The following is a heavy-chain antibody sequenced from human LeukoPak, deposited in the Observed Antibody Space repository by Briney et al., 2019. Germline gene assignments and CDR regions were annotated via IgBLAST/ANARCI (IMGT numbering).Heavy chain of an antibody. CDR3: ARSRSGSGSYWFWFDP. Sequence: GGSLRLSCAASGFTFSSYSMNWVRQAPGKGLEWVSSISSSSSYIYYADSVQGRFSISRDNAKNSLYLQMNSLRAEDTAVYYCARSRSGSGSYWFWFDPWGQGTLVTVSS. J-gene: IGHJ5*02. D-gene: IGHD3-10*01. CDR2: ISSSSSYI. CDR1: GFTFSSYS. V-gene: IGHV3-21*01.